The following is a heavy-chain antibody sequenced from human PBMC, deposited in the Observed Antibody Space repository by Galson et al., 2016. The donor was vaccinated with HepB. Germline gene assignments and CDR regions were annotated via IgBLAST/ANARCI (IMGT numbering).Heavy chain of an antibody. D-gene: IGHD3-10*01. CDR1: GLNFSPYW. V-gene: IGHV3-74*03. CDR2: INSDGSIT. Sequence: SLRLSCAASGLNFSPYWMHWVRQVPGKGLIWLSHINSDGSITTYADSVRGRFSISRDNAKNTLYLHMNGLRAEDTAHYYCALEKIYVGSLDVWGQGTTVTVSS. J-gene: IGHJ6*02. CDR3: ALEKIYVGSLDV.